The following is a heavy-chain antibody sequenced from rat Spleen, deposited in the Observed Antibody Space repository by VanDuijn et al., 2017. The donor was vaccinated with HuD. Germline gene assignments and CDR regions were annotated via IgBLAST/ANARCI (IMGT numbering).Heavy chain of an antibody. CDR2: MWSGGST. Sequence: QVQLKESGPGLVQPSQTLSLTCTVSGFSLSSYGVIWVRQPPGKGLEWMGVMWSGGSTAYNSALKSRLSISRDTSKSQVFLKINSLQTEDTAIYYCTRGYWYFDFWGPGTMVTVSS. CDR1: GFSLSSYG. CDR3: TRGYWYFDF. V-gene: IGHV2-13*01. J-gene: IGHJ1*01.